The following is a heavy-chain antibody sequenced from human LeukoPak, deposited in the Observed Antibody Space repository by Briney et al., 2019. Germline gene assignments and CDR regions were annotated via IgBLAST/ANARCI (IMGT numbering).Heavy chain of an antibody. Sequence: GGSLRLSCAASGFTVSSNYMSWVRQAPGKGLEWVSVIYSGAATYYADSVKGRFTMSRDNSKNTLYLQMSSLRADDTAVYYCAKESYSVQFNTWFDYWGQGTLVTVSS. CDR3: AKESYSVQFNTWFDY. J-gene: IGHJ4*02. D-gene: IGHD1-1*01. CDR1: GFTVSSNY. CDR2: IYSGAAT. V-gene: IGHV3-53*01.